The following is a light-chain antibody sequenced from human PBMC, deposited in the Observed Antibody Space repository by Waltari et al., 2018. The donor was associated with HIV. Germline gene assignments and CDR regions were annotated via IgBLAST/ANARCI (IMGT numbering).Light chain of an antibody. CDR1: RSNIGSNS. V-gene: IGLV1-44*01. CDR2: HTN. CDR3: ASWDDILSSVI. J-gene: IGLJ2*01. Sequence: QSVLTQPPSASGTLGQRVTISCSGSRSNIGSNSVNWYKQLPGTAPKLLMHHTNRRPSGVPDRFAGSKSGTSASLAISRLQSEDEAVYYCASWDDILSSVIFGGGTKVTVL.